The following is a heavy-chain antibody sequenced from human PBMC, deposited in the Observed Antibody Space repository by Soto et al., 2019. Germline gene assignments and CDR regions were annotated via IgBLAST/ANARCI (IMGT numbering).Heavy chain of an antibody. CDR2: IVVGSGNT. D-gene: IGHD1-26*01. Sequence: ASVKVSCKASGFTFTSSAVQWVRQARGQRLEWIGWIVVGSGNTNYAQKFQERVTITRDMSTSTAYMELNSLRSEDTAVYYCGAVGKRAGKGLGWMGNIYYSGSTYYTPSVKSGVTISVDTSKSQFSLKLSCVTAADTAVYYCARHHDAWGQGTLVTVSS. V-gene: IGHV1-58*01. CDR3: GAVGKRAGKGLGWMGNIYYSGSTYYTPSVKSGVTISVDTSKSQFSLKLSCVTAADTAVYYCARHHDA. J-gene: IGHJ5*02. CDR1: GFTFTSSA.